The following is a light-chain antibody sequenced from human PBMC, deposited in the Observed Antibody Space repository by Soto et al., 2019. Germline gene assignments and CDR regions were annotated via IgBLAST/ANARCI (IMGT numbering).Light chain of an antibody. J-gene: IGLJ2*01. CDR3: QSYDHSLSVG. V-gene: IGLV1-40*01. CDR1: SSNIGAGYD. CDR2: GNS. Sequence: QSVPTQPPSVSGAPGQRVTISCTGSSSNIGAGYDVHWYQQLPGTAPKLLIYGNSNRPSGVPDRFSGSKSGTSASLAITGLQAEDEADYYCQSYDHSLSVGFGGGNKLTVL.